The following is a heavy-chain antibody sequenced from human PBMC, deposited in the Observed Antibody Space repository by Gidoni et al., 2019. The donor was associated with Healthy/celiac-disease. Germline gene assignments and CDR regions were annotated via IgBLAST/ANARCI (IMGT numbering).Heavy chain of an antibody. CDR2: ISYDGSNK. D-gene: IGHD4-17*01. Sequence: QVPLVESGGGVVQPGRSLRLSCAASGFTFSSYGMHWVRQAPGKGLEWVAVISYDGSNKYYADSVKGRFTISRDNSKNTLYLQMNSLRAEDTAVYYCARDTDYGDYGPPYYYYGMDVWGQGTTVTVSS. CDR3: ARDTDYGDYGPPYYYYGMDV. CDR1: GFTFSSYG. V-gene: IGHV3-30*03. J-gene: IGHJ6*02.